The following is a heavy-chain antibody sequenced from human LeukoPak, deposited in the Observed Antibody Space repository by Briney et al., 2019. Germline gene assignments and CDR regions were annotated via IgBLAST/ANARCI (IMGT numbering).Heavy chain of an antibody. Sequence: GGSLRLSCAASGFTFSSYGMHWVRQAPGKGLEWVAFIWYDGSNKYYADSVKGRFTISRDNSKNTLYLQMNSLRAEDTAVYYCARDIGDFWSGYYDYYFDYWGQGTLVTVSS. V-gene: IGHV3-33*01. CDR1: GFTFSSYG. CDR2: IWYDGSNK. J-gene: IGHJ4*02. D-gene: IGHD3-3*01. CDR3: ARDIGDFWSGYYDYYFDY.